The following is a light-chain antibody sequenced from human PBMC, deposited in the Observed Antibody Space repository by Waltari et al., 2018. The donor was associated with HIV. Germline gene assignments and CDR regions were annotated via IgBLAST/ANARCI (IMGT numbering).Light chain of an antibody. CDR3: QQSYSLPT. CDR2: AVS. CDR1: QSISSH. J-gene: IGKJ1*01. V-gene: IGKV1-39*01. Sequence: DIQMTQSPSSLSASVGDRVTITCRASQSISSHLNWYQHKPGKAPELLIYAVSNLQSGVPSRFSGSKSGTDFTLTISSLQPEDFATYFCQQSYSLPTFGQGTKVAIK.